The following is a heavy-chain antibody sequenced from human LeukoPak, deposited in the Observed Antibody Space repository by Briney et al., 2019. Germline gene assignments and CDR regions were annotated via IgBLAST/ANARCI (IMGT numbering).Heavy chain of an antibody. CDR3: ATLMKGWNYFFFDF. CDR1: GFIFSNYW. V-gene: IGHV3-7*01. CDR2: IKQDGSEK. D-gene: IGHD1-7*01. Sequence: PGGSLRLSCAASGFIFSNYWMSWVRQAPGKGLEWVANIKQDGSEKYYVDSVKGRFTISRDNARNSLYLQMNSLRAEDTAVYYCATLMKGWNYFFFDFWGQGTLVTVSS. J-gene: IGHJ5*01.